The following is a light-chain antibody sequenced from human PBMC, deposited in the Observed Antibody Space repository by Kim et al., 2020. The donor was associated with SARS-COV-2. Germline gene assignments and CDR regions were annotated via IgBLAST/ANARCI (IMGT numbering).Light chain of an antibody. CDR1: QSVGTW. V-gene: IGKV1-5*03. Sequence: DIQMTQSPSTLSASVGDRVTITCRASQSVGTWLAWYQQTSGKAPKLLIYKTSRLMTGVPSRFTGSGSGTEFALTISSLQADDFATYYCQQYHGCSWTCGPGTKVDIK. CDR2: KTS. CDR3: QQYHGCSWT. J-gene: IGKJ1*01.